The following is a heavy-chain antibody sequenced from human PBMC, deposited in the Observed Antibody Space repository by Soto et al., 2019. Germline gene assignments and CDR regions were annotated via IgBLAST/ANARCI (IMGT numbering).Heavy chain of an antibody. CDR3: ARVVGALGHWFDP. CDR2: ISAYNYNT. D-gene: IGHD1-26*01. CDR1: GYTFTSYG. Sequence: QVQLVQSGAEVKKPGASVKVSCKASGYTFTSYGLSWVRQAPGQGLEWMGRISAYNYNTNYAQKLQGRVTMTTDTPTSTAYMERRSLRSDDTAVCYCARVVGALGHWFDPWGQGTLVTVSS. V-gene: IGHV1-18*01. J-gene: IGHJ5*02.